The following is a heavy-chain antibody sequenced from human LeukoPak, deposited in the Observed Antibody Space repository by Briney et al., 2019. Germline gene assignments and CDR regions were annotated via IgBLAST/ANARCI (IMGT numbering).Heavy chain of an antibody. Sequence: ASVKVSCKASGYTFTSYYMHWVRQAPGKGLEWMGGFDPEDGETIYAQKFQGRVTMTEDTSTDTAYMELSSLRSEDTAVYYCATLNWFDPWGQGTLVTVSS. J-gene: IGHJ5*02. V-gene: IGHV1-24*01. CDR2: FDPEDGET. CDR1: GYTFTSYY. CDR3: ATLNWFDP.